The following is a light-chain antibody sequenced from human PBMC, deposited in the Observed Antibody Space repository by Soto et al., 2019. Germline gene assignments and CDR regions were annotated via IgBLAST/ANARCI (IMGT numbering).Light chain of an antibody. CDR1: QDIRNY. J-gene: IGKJ4*01. CDR3: QQLRSYPST. CDR2: DAS. Sequence: QFTQSPSALSASKGDSVTVTCRARQDIRNYLAWYQQKPGKAPKLLICDASTLYSGVPSRFSGSGSGTDFTLTISGLQPEDFAAYYCQQLRSYPSTFGGGTKVDIK. V-gene: IGKV1-9*01.